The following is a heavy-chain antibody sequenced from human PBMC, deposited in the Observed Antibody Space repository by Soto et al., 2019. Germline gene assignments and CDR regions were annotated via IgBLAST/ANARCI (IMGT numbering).Heavy chain of an antibody. CDR2: IKSKIAGGTT. V-gene: IGHV3-15*07. CDR1: GFTFTTAW. D-gene: IGHD1-1*01. CDR3: ARTGGINY. Sequence: GGSLRLSCAASGFTFTTAWINWVRQAPGKGLEWVGRIKSKIAGGTTDFAAPVKGRFAISRDDSRNMVYFQMNSLKIEDTAVYYCARTGGINYWGQGTLVTVSS. J-gene: IGHJ4*02.